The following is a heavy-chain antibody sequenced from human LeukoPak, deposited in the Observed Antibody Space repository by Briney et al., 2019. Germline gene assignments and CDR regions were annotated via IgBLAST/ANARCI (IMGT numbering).Heavy chain of an antibody. D-gene: IGHD3-10*01. CDR2: IRYDGINK. V-gene: IGHV3-30*02. CDR1: GFTFSSYG. J-gene: IGHJ3*02. CDR3: AKEGDYYGSGGYRDGFDI. Sequence: GGSLRLSCAASGFTFSSYGMHWVRQAPGKGLEWVAFIRYDGINKYYADSVKGRFTISRDSFKNTLYLQMNSLRPEDTAVYYCAKEGDYYGSGGYRDGFDIWGQGTRATVSS.